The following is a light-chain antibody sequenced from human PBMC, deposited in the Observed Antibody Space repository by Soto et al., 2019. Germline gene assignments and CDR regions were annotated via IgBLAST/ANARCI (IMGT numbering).Light chain of an antibody. V-gene: IGKV3-20*01. CDR1: QSVSNNY. CDR2: GAS. CDR3: QQYGSSGT. Sequence: IVMTQSPGTLSLSPGERVTLSCRASQSVSNNYLAWYQQQPGQAPRLLIYGASNRATGIPGRLSGSGSGTDFTLTISRMEPEDFAVYYCQQYGSSGTFGQGTKVDIK. J-gene: IGKJ1*01.